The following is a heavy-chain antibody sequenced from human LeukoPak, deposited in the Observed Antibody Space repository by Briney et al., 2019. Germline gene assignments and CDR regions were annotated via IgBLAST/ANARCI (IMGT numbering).Heavy chain of an antibody. CDR3: ARDRLPHYDFWSGYRNRANWFDP. D-gene: IGHD3-3*01. CDR1: GGSISSYY. J-gene: IGHJ5*02. Sequence: PSETLSLTSTVSGGSISSYYWSWIRQPAGKGLEWIGRIYTSGSTNYNPSLKSRVTMSVDTSKNQFSLKLSSVTAADTAVYYCARDRLPHYDFWSGYRNRANWFDPWGQGTLVTVSS. V-gene: IGHV4-4*07. CDR2: IYTSGST.